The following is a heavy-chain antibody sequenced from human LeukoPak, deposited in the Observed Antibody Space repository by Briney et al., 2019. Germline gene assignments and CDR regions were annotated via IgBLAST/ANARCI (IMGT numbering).Heavy chain of an antibody. V-gene: IGHV3-21*01. Sequence: KTGGSLRLSCAASGFTFSSYNMNWVRQAPGKGLEWVSSISTSTSFIFYADSMKDRFTISRDNAKNSLYLQMNSLRAEDTAVYYCARVSSPSSNDAFDICGQGTMVNVSS. J-gene: IGHJ3*02. D-gene: IGHD2-2*01. CDR1: GFTFSSYN. CDR3: ARVSSPSSNDAFDI. CDR2: ISTSTSFI.